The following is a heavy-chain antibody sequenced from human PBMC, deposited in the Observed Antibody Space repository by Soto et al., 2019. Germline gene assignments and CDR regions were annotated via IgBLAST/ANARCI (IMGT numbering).Heavy chain of an antibody. CDR2: INHSGST. V-gene: IGHV4-34*01. Sequence: QVQLQQWGAGLLKPSETLSLTCAVYGGSFSGYYWSWIRQPPGKGLEWIGEINHSGSTNYNPSLKSRVNISVDTSKDQFSLKLSSVTAADTAVYYCARGSIVVVPAAYYYYYYMDVWGKGTTVTVSS. CDR1: GGSFSGYY. D-gene: IGHD2-2*01. J-gene: IGHJ6*03. CDR3: ARGSIVVVPAAYYYYYYMDV.